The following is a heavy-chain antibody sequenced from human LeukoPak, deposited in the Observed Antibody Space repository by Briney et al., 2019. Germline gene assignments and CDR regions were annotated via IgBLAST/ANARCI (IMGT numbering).Heavy chain of an antibody. CDR1: GYTFTSYG. J-gene: IGHJ4*02. D-gene: IGHD6-19*01. V-gene: IGHV1-18*01. CDR2: TSAYNGNT. Sequence: ASVKVSCKASGYTFTSYGISWVRQSPGQGLEWMGWTSAYNGNTNYAQKLQGRVTMTTDTSTSTAYMELRSLRSDDTAVCYCAHSSRWTSFDYWGQGILVTVSS. CDR3: AHSSRWTSFDY.